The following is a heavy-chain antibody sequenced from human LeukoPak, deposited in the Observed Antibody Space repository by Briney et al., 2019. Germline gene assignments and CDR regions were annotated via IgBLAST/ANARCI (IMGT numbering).Heavy chain of an antibody. CDR2: MHYSASM. V-gene: IGHV4-39*01. D-gene: IGHD6-6*01. CDR1: GGSISSTSYY. J-gene: IGHJ4*02. Sequence: SETLSLTCAVSGGSISSTSYYWGWIRQPPGKGLEWIGSMHYSASMYYNPSLKSRVTISVDTSKNQFSLKLSSVTAADTAVYYCERLEYSSCVTSWGQGTLVTVSS. CDR3: ERLEYSSCVTS.